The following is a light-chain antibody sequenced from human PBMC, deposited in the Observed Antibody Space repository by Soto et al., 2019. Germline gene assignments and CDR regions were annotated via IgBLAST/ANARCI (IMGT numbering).Light chain of an antibody. CDR1: QSVDNN. Sequence: EIVLTQSPGTLSLSLGERATLSCRSSQSVDNNVAWYQQKPGQAPRLLIYGASSRATGIPDRFSGSGSGTDFTLTISRLEPEDFALYYCQHYVERSPITFGQGTRLEIK. J-gene: IGKJ5*01. V-gene: IGKV3-20*01. CDR2: GAS. CDR3: QHYVERSPIT.